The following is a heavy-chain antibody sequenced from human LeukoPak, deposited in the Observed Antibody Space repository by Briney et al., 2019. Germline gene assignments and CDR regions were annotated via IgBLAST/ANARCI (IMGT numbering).Heavy chain of an antibody. D-gene: IGHD5-12*01. CDR1: GYTFTSYD. J-gene: IGHJ4*02. CDR3: ARGRSTGYPYYFEY. Sequence: ASVKVTCKCSGYTFTSYDINWVGQPTGQGLEWMGWMNPNSGSTGYAQKFQGRVTITRNTSISTAYMGLSGLRSEDTAVYYCARGRSTGYPYYFEYWGQGTLVTVSS. CDR2: MNPNSGST. V-gene: IGHV1-8*03.